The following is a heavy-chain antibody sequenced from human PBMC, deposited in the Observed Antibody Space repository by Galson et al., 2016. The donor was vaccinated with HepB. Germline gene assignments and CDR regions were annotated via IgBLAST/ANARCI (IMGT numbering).Heavy chain of an antibody. J-gene: IGHJ4*02. CDR2: TYYRSKWHF. Sequence: CAISGDSVSSNSAGWYWIRQSPSRGLEWLGRTYYRSKWHFDYAESVESRISINPDTVKNQFSLQLNSVTPEDTAIYYCARSYLLGRGFGSWGQGTLVTVSS. D-gene: IGHD7-27*01. V-gene: IGHV6-1*01. CDR3: ARSYLLGRGFGS. CDR1: GDSVSSNSAG.